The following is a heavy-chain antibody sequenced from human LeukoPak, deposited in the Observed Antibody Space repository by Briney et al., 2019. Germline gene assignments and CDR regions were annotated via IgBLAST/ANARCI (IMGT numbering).Heavy chain of an antibody. Sequence: ETLSLTCAVYGGSFSGYYWSWIRQPPGKGLEWVGRIKSKTDGGTTDYAAPVKGRFTISRDDSKNTLYLQMNSLKTEDTAVYYCTTDYGYVGYWGQGTLVTVSS. CDR1: GGSFSGYY. D-gene: IGHD5-12*01. CDR2: IKSKTDGGTT. CDR3: TTDYGYVGY. V-gene: IGHV3-15*01. J-gene: IGHJ4*02.